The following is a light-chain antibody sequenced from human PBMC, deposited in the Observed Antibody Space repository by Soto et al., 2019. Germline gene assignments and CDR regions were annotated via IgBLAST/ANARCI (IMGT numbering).Light chain of an antibody. CDR2: GNS. Sequence: QSVLTQPPSVSVAPGQRGTISCTESSSNIGAGYDVHWYQQLPGTAPKLLIYGNSNRPSGVPDRFSGSKSGTSASLAITGLQAEDEADYYCQSYDSSLSGWVFGGGTKLTVL. J-gene: IGLJ3*02. V-gene: IGLV1-40*01. CDR1: SSNIGAGYD. CDR3: QSYDSSLSGWV.